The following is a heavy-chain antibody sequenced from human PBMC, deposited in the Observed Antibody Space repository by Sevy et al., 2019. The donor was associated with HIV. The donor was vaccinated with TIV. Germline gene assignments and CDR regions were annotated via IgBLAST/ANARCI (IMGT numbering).Heavy chain of an antibody. CDR2: IYPGNSGT. J-gene: IGHJ5*02. D-gene: IGHD6-19*01. V-gene: IGHV5-51*01. CDR3: ARQWLVTENWFDP. CDR1: GYSFPSYW. Sequence: GESLKISCRGSGYSFPSYWIGWVRQMPGKGLEWMGIIYPGNSGTRYSPSFQGQVTISADKSISTAYLQWSSLKASDTAMYYCARQWLVTENWFDPWGQGTLVTVSS.